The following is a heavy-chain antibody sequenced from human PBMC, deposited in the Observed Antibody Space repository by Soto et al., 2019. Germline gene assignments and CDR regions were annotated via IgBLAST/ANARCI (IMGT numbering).Heavy chain of an antibody. CDR2: ISGSGGST. Sequence: GGSLRLSCAASGFTFSSYAMSWVRQAQGKGLEWVAAISGSGGSTYYADSVKGRFTISRDNSKNTLYLQMNSLRAEDPAVYYYAKYSVVVVIRAHFGYWGPGTLVPVPS. CDR3: AKYSVVVVIRAHFGY. D-gene: IGHD3-22*01. V-gene: IGHV3-23*01. J-gene: IGHJ4*02. CDR1: GFTFSSYA.